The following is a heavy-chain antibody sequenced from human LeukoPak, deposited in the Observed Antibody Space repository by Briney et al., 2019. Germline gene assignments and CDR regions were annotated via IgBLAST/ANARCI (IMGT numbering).Heavy chain of an antibody. J-gene: IGHJ6*04. CDR2: IKQDGSEK. V-gene: IGHV3-7*03. Sequence: GGSLRLSCAASGFTFSSYWMSWVRQAPGKGLEWVANIKQDGSEKYYVDSVKGRFTISRDNAKNSLYLQMNSLRAEETAVYYCARGDYGDYYGMDVWGKGTTVTVTS. CDR3: ARGDYGDYYGMDV. CDR1: GFTFSSYW. D-gene: IGHD4-17*01.